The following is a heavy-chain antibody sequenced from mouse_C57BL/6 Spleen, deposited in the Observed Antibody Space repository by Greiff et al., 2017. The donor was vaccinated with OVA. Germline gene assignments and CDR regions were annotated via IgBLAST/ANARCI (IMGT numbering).Heavy chain of an antibody. V-gene: IGHV1-64*01. Sequence: QVHVKQSGAELVKPGASVKLSCKASGYTFTSYWMHWVKQRPGQGLEWIGMIHPNSGSTNYNEKFKSKATLTVDKSSSTAYMQLSSLTSEDSAVYYCASANPLGPFDYWGQGTTLTVSS. D-gene: IGHD4-1*01. CDR1: GYTFTSYW. CDR2: IHPNSGST. CDR3: ASANPLGPFDY. J-gene: IGHJ2*01.